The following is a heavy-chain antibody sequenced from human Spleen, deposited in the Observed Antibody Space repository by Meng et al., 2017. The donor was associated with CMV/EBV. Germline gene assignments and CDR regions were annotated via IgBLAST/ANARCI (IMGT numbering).Heavy chain of an antibody. Sequence: GGSLRLSCAASGITFGSYAMHWVRQAPGKGLEWVALIWADGSHDYYLESVKGRFVISRDNSNNALYLQMNSLRVEDSAVYYCVKGLDWGSYYFDYWGLGTLVTVSS. D-gene: IGHD7-27*01. CDR1: GITFGSYA. CDR3: VKGLDWGSYYFDY. V-gene: IGHV3-33*03. CDR2: IWADGSHD. J-gene: IGHJ4*02.